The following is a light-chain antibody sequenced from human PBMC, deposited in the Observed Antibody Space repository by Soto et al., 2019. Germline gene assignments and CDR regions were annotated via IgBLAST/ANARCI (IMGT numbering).Light chain of an antibody. CDR1: SSNMGTNT. CDR2: NDN. CDR3: AAWDGTLNHIL. J-gene: IGLJ2*01. V-gene: IGLV1-44*01. Sequence: QSGLTQPPSASGTPGQGVAISCSGGSSNMGTNTVNWYQHLPGTAPKLLIYNDNQRPSGVPDRFFGSKSGTSASLAITGLQSEDEADYYCAAWDGTLNHILFGGGTKVTVL.